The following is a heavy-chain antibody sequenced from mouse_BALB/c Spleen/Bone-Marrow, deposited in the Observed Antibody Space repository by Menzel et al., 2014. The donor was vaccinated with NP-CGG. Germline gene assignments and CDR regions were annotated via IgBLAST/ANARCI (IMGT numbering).Heavy chain of an antibody. V-gene: IGHV1-69*02. D-gene: IGHD2-3*01. Sequence: WMHWVKQRPGQGLEWIGEIDPSDSYTNYNQKFKGKATLTVDRSSSTAYMQLSSLTSEDSAVYYCARWLLGYAMDYWGQGTSATVSS. CDR3: ARWLLGYAMDY. J-gene: IGHJ4*01. CDR2: IDPSDSYT. CDR1: W.